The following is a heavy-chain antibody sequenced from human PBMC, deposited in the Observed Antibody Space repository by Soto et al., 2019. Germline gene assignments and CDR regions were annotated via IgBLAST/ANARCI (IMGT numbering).Heavy chain of an antibody. CDR2: IWYDGSNK. D-gene: IGHD2-15*01. CDR3: ARSKVVVAATLAYDAFDI. V-gene: IGHV3-33*01. CDR1: GFTFSSYG. Sequence: GGSLRLSCAASGFTFSSYGMHWVRQAPGKGLEWVAVIWYDGSNKYYADSVKGRFTISRDNSKNTLYLQMNSLRAEDTAVYYCARSKVVVAATLAYDAFDIWGQGTMVT. J-gene: IGHJ3*02.